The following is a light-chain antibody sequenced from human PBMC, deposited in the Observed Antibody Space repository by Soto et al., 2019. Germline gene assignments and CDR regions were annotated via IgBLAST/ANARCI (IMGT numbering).Light chain of an antibody. J-gene: IGKJ1*01. CDR1: RGVLNTSNNKDS. CDR3: QQYYSLPWT. CDR2: WAS. Sequence: DIVMTQSPESLAVSLGERATINCTSRRGVLNTSNNKDSVAWYQQRPGQPPKLLTYWASTRESGVPDRFSGGGSGTDFTLTISSLQAEDVAVYYCQQYYSLPWTFGQGTKVEIK. V-gene: IGKV4-1*01.